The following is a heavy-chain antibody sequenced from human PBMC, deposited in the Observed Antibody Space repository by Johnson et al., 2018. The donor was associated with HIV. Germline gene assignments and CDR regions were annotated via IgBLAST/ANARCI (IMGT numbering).Heavy chain of an antibody. D-gene: IGHD6-19*01. CDR3: AKGGGSGWSDAFDI. CDR1: GFTFSGYA. J-gene: IGHJ3*02. Sequence: VQLVESGGGLVQPGGSLRLSCAASGFTFSGYAMSWVRQAPGKGLDWVSTISGSGGSTYSADSVKGRFTISRDNSENTRYLQMNSLRAEDTAVYYCAKGGGSGWSDAFDIWGQGTMVTVSS. V-gene: IGHV3-23*04. CDR2: ISGSGGST.